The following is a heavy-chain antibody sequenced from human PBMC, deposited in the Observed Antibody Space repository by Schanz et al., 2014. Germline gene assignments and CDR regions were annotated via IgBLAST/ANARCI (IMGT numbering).Heavy chain of an antibody. D-gene: IGHD6-6*01. J-gene: IGHJ4*02. CDR1: GFTFFGSFA. V-gene: IGHV3-23*01. CDR2: LSGSGAGT. CDR3: ARDQSPYTNSSDVRYFDY. Sequence: EVQLLESGGGLVQPGGSLRLSCVASGFTFFGSFAMSWVRQAPGKGLEWVSTLSGSGAGTFYADSVKGRFTISRDNAKNSLYLQMNSLRAEDTAVYYCARDQSPYTNSSDVRYFDYWGQGSLVTVSS.